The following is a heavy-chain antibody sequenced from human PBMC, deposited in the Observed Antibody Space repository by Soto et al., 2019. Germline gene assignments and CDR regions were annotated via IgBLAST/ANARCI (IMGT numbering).Heavy chain of an antibody. CDR3: AKDRRAGGNSAFYFDF. J-gene: IGHJ4*02. CDR2: ISATGGGT. Sequence: EGSLRLSGAASGFKLSDYAMSWVRQAPGKGLEWVSLISATGGGTYYADSVKGRFTISRDNSHNTLYLQVHSLTAEDTAVYYCAKDRRAGGNSAFYFDFWGQGAQVTFSS. V-gene: IGHV3-23*01. CDR1: GFKLSDYA. D-gene: IGHD3-16*01.